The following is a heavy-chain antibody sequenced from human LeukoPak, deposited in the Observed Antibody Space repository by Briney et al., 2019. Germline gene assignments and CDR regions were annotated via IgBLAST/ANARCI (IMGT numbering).Heavy chain of an antibody. J-gene: IGHJ3*02. V-gene: IGHV1-2*02. CDR2: INPNSGGT. D-gene: IGHD3-10*01. CDR1: GYTFTGYY. Sequence: ASVKVSCKASGYTFTGYYMHWVRQAPGQGLEWMGWINPNSGGTNYAQKFQGRVTMTRDTSISTAYMELSRLRSDDTAVYYCARDYGSGIDAFDIWGQGTMVTVSS. CDR3: ARDYGSGIDAFDI.